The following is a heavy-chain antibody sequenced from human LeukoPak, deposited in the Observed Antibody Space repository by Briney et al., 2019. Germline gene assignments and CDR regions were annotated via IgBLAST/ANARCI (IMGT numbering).Heavy chain of an antibody. Sequence: GGSLRLSCAASGFTFSSYAMSWVRQAPGKGLEWVSSIGGSGGSTYYADSVKGRSTISRDISKNTLYLQMNSLRAEDTAVYYCAKYRGFGDSYDSWGQGTLVTVSS. D-gene: IGHD3-10*01. CDR3: AKYRGFGDSYDS. J-gene: IGHJ4*02. CDR1: GFTFSSYA. V-gene: IGHV3-23*01. CDR2: IGGSGGST.